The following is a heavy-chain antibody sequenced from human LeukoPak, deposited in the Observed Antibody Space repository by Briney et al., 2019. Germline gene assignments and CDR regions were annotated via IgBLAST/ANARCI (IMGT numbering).Heavy chain of an antibody. V-gene: IGHV3-23*01. J-gene: IGHJ4*02. CDR3: HLSYSSSWIDS. CDR2: ISSTGGTT. D-gene: IGHD6-13*01. CDR1: GFTFSDYG. Sequence: GGTLRLSCAASGFTFSDYGMSWVRQAPGKGLEWISSISSTGGTTYYADSVKGRFTISRDNSKNTLYLQMNSLRAEDTAVYYCHLSYSSSWIDSWGQGTLVTVSS.